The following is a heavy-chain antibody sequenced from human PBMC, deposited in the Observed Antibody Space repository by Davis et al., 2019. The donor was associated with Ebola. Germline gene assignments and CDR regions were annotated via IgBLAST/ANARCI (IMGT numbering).Heavy chain of an antibody. V-gene: IGHV1-18*04. CDR2: ISAHNGNT. CDR1: GYTFTGYY. D-gene: IGHD3-22*01. CDR3: ARDGYYDNIIYRPIFDY. J-gene: IGHJ4*02. Sequence: ASVKVSCKASGYTFTGYYMHWVRQAPGQGLEWMGCISAHNGNTNYAQKLQGRVTMTTDTSTSTAYMELRSLRSDDTAVYYCARDGYYDNIIYRPIFDYWGQGTLVAVSS.